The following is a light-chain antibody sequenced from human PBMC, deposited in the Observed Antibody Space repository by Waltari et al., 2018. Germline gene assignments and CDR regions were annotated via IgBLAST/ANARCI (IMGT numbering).Light chain of an antibody. CDR2: WAS. CDR3: QQDVSTPPVN. J-gene: IGKJ4*01. Sequence: DIVMTQSPDSLAVSLGERATINCKSSQSVLYSSNNKNYLAWYQQKSGQPPKLLIYWASTRESGVPDRFSGSGYGTDVTLTISSMKAEDVAVYYCQQDVSTPPVNFGGGTKVEIK. V-gene: IGKV4-1*01. CDR1: QSVLYSSNNKNY.